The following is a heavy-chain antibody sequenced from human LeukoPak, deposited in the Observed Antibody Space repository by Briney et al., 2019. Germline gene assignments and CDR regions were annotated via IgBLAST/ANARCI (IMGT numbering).Heavy chain of an antibody. V-gene: IGHV3-66*01. CDR3: ARGGGVVALQR. D-gene: IGHD3-22*01. CDR2: IYSGGST. Sequence: PGGSLRLSCAASGFTVISNYMSWVRQAPGKGLEWVAVIYSGGSTYYADSVTGRLTISIDNSKNTLYLQMNSLRAEDTAVYYCARGGGVVALQRWGQGTLVTVSS. CDR1: GFTVISNY. J-gene: IGHJ1*01.